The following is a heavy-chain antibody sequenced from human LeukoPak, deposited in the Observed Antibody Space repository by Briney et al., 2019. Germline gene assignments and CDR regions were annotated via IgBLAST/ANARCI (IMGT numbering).Heavy chain of an antibody. J-gene: IGHJ4*02. Sequence: GGSLRLSCAASGLTFSSYSMKWVRQAPGKGLEWVSSISSSSTYIYYADSVKGRFTVSRDNAKNSPYLQMNSLRAEDTAVYYCARDRGYADYWGQGDLVTVSS. D-gene: IGHD1-1*01. CDR1: GLTFSSYS. V-gene: IGHV3-21*01. CDR3: ARDRGYADY. CDR2: ISSSSTYI.